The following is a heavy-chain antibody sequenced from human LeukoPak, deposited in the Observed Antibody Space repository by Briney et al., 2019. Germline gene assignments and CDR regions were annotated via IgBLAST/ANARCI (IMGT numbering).Heavy chain of an antibody. D-gene: IGHD2-15*01. Sequence: GASVKVSCKASGYTFTGYYMHWVRQAPGQGLEWMGWINPNSGGTNYAQKFQGRVTISVDTSKNQFSLKLSSVTAADTAAYYCARDPGGGGLDYWGQGTLVTVSS. CDR2: INPNSGGT. V-gene: IGHV1-2*02. J-gene: IGHJ4*02. CDR3: ARDPGGGGLDY. CDR1: GYTFTGYY.